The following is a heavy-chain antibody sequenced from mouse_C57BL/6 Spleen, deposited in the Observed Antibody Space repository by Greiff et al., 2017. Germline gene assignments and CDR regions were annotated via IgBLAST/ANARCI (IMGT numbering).Heavy chain of an antibody. J-gene: IGHJ2*01. Sequence: QVQLQQPGAELVRPGSSVKLSCKASAYTFTSFWMHWVKLRPIQGLELIGNIDPSDSETHYNQKFKDKATLAVDKSASTAYMQLSSLTSEDSAVYYCARGGLRQGVFDYWGQGTTLTVSS. D-gene: IGHD2-4*01. CDR1: AYTFTSFW. CDR3: ARGGLRQGVFDY. CDR2: IDPSDSET. V-gene: IGHV1-52*01.